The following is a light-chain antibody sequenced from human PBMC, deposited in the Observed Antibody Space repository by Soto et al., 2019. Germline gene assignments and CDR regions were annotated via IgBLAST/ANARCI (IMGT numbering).Light chain of an antibody. J-gene: IGLJ2*01. CDR1: SSDFGNYNL. CDR2: EGS. CDR3: CSYAGSKVV. Sequence: QSALTQPASVSGSPGQSITISCTGTSSDFGNYNLVSWYQQHPGKAPKLMIYEGSKRPSGVSNRFSGSKSGNTASLTISGLQAEDEADYYCCSYAGSKVVFGGGTKVTVL. V-gene: IGLV2-23*01.